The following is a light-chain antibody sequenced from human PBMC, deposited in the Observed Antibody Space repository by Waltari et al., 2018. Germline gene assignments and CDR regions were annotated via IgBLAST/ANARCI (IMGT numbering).Light chain of an antibody. CDR3: QQYYSTPPT. J-gene: IGKJ2*01. V-gene: IGKV4-1*01. Sequence: DIVMTQSPDSLAVSLGERATINCKSSQSLLWSFNNNNYLAWYQQKPGQPPKLLIHWASTRESGVPDRFSGSGSGADFTLTISSLQAEDVAVYYCQQYYSTPPTLGQGTKLEIK. CDR1: QSLLWSFNNNNY. CDR2: WAS.